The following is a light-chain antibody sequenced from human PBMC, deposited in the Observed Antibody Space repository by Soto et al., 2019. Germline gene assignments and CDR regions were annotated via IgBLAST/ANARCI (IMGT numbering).Light chain of an antibody. V-gene: IGLV2-14*01. CDR1: SSDVGGYNY. Sequence: QSVLTQPASVSGSPGQSITISCTGTSSDVGGYNYVSWYQQHPGKAPKLMIYAVTERPSGVSSRFSGSKSGNTASLTISGLQAEDAADYYCSSYTSSSTLFGTGTKLTVL. J-gene: IGLJ1*01. CDR3: SSYTSSSTL. CDR2: AVT.